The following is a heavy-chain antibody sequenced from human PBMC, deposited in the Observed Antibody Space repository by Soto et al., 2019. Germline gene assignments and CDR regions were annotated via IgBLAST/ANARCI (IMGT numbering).Heavy chain of an antibody. Sequence: GESLKISCKGSGYSFTSYWIGWVSQMPGKGLEWMGIIYPGDSDTRYSPSFQGQVTISADKSISTAYLQWSSLKASDTAMYYCAGGGVRGVITRTRDYYGMDVWDQGTTVTVSS. CDR3: AGGGVRGVITRTRDYYGMDV. J-gene: IGHJ6*02. CDR1: GYSFTSYW. CDR2: IYPGDSDT. V-gene: IGHV5-51*01. D-gene: IGHD3-10*01.